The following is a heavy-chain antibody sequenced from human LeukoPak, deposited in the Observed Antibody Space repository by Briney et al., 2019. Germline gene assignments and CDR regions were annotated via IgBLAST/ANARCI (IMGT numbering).Heavy chain of an antibody. J-gene: IGHJ4*02. Sequence: GGSLRLSCAASGFTFSSYAMSWVRQAPGKGLEWVSAISGSGGSTYYADSVKGRFTISRDNSKNTLYLQMNSLRAEDTAVYYCAKHLYYYDSSGYFYWGQGTLVTVSS. CDR1: GFTFSSYA. CDR2: ISGSGGST. V-gene: IGHV3-23*01. D-gene: IGHD3-22*01. CDR3: AKHLYYYDSSGYFY.